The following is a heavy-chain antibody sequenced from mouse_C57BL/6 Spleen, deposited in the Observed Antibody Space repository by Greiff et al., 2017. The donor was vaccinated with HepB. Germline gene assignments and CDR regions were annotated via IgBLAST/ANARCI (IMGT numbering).Heavy chain of an antibody. CDR2: IDPSDSYT. D-gene: IGHD2-12*01. CDR1: GYTFTSYW. Sequence: VQLQQSGAELVKPGASVKLSCKASGYTFTSYWMQWVKQRPGQGLEWIGEIDPSDSYTNYNQKFRGKATLTVDTSSSTAYMQLSSLTSEDSAVYYCARSYEGYPYYYAMDYWGQGTSVTVSS. V-gene: IGHV1-50*01. CDR3: ARSYEGYPYYYAMDY. J-gene: IGHJ4*01.